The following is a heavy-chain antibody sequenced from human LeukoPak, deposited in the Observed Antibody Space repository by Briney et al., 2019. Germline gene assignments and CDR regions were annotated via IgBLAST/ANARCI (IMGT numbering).Heavy chain of an antibody. Sequence: GGSLRLSCAASGFTFSSYSMNWVRQAPGKGLEWASSISSSSSYIYYADSVKGRFTISRDNAKNSLYLQMNSLRAEDTAVYYCAREVRAVAGKAYFDYWGQGTLVTVSS. CDR3: AREVRAVAGKAYFDY. CDR2: ISSSSSYI. D-gene: IGHD6-19*01. J-gene: IGHJ4*02. V-gene: IGHV3-21*01. CDR1: GFTFSSYS.